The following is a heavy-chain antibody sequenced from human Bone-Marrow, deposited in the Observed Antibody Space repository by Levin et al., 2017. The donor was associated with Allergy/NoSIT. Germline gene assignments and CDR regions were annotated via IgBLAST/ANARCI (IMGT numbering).Heavy chain of an antibody. CDR3: ARAGMIIFGGSQFDY. V-gene: IGHV4-38-2*01. CDR2: IYQSGST. D-gene: IGHD3-16*01. J-gene: IGHJ4*02. CDR1: GYSVSSGYN. Sequence: SQTLSLTCGVSGYSVSSGYNWGWIRQSPGKGLEWIASIYQSGSTYYNPSLKSRVTISLDTSKNQFPLKLSSVTAADTAVYYCARAGMIIFGGSQFDYWGQGTLVTVSS.